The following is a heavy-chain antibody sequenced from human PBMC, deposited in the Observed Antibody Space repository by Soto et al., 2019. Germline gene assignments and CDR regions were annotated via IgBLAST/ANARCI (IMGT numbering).Heavy chain of an antibody. CDR3: ATESGWYNWFDP. J-gene: IGHJ5*02. CDR2: FDPEDDET. CDR1: GYSLTEIS. D-gene: IGHD6-19*01. Sequence: QVQLVQSGAAVKKPGASVKVSCKVSGYSLTEISMHWVRQAPGKGLEWMGGFDPEDDETIYAQKFQGRLTMIKDTSTDTAYMELSGLRSEDTAVYYCATESGWYNWFDPWGKGTLVTVSS. V-gene: IGHV1-24*01.